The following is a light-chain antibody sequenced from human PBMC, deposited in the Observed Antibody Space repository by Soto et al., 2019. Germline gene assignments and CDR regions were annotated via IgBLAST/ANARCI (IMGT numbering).Light chain of an antibody. Sequence: EVVLTQSPGTLSLSPGERDTLSCRASQSVSRRYLAWYQQKPGQAPRLLIFGPSSRATGIPDRFSGSGSGTDFTLTISSLEPEDFAVNYCLQYDTSPPRYTFGQGTKLEIK. CDR2: GPS. CDR1: QSVSRRY. CDR3: LQYDTSPPRYT. V-gene: IGKV3-20*01. J-gene: IGKJ2*01.